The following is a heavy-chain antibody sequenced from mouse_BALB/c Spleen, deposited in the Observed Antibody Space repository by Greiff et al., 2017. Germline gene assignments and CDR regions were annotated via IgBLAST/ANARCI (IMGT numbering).Heavy chain of an antibody. CDR1: GFNIKDYY. CDR3: NAFREYDEEDFDY. D-gene: IGHD2-4*01. Sequence: VQLKQSGAALVRSGASVKLSCTASGFNIKDYYMHWVKQRPEQGLEWIGWIDPENGDTEYAPKFQGKATMTADTSSNTAYLQLSSLTSEDTAVYYCNAFREYDEEDFDYWGQGTTLTVSS. V-gene: IGHV14-4*02. CDR2: IDPENGDT. J-gene: IGHJ2*01.